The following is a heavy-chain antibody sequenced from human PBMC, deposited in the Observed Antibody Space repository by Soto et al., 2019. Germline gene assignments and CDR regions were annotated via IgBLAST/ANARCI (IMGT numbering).Heavy chain of an antibody. J-gene: IGHJ6*02. V-gene: IGHV4-4*07. CDR3: ARMYNSGFYRPEGDYYFYGMDV. Sequence: QVQLQESGPGLVKPSETLSVTCSVSGGSIRDYYWSWIRQPAGKGLERIGRMYISGSTKYNPSLKSRVTMSADTSVNQFSLTLISVTAADTATYYCARMYNSGFYRPEGDYYFYGMDVWGQGTTVTVSS. D-gene: IGHD5-12*01. CDR2: MYISGST. CDR1: GGSIRDYY.